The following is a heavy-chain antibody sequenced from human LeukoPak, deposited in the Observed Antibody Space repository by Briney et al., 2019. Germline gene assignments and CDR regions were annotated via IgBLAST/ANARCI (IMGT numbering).Heavy chain of an antibody. CDR1: GGSFSGCY. J-gene: IGHJ3*02. D-gene: IGHD4-17*01. CDR2: INHSGST. V-gene: IGHV4-34*01. CDR3: ARVPYGDYRAFDI. Sequence: SSETLSLTCAVYGGSFSGCYWSWIRQPPGKGLEWIGEINHSGSTNYNPSLKSRVTISVDTSKNQFSLKLSSVTAADTAVYYCARVPYGDYRAFDIWGQGTMVTVSS.